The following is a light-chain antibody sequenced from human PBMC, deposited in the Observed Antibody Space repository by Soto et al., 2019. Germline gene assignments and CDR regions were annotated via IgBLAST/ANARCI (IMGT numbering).Light chain of an antibody. Sequence: QSALTQPASVSGSPGQSITISCTGTSSDVGGYNYVSWYQQHPGKVPKLIIYEVNNRPSGASYRFSGSKSGNTASLTISGLQAEDEADYYCSSYTGISTQVFGGGTKLTVL. CDR2: EVN. CDR1: SSDVGGYNY. CDR3: SSYTGISTQV. J-gene: IGLJ3*02. V-gene: IGLV2-14*01.